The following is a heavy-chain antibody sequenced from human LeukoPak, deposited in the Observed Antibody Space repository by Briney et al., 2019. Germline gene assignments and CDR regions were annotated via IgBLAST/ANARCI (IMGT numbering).Heavy chain of an antibody. CDR1: GGSFSGYY. V-gene: IGHV4-34*01. Sequence: PSETLSLTCAVYGGSFSGYYWSWIRQPPGKGLEWIGEINHSGSTNYNASLKSRVTVSVDSSKNQFSLRLSSVTAADTAVYYCAPRGDIEHSYGYGKWFDPRGKGTRVTVSS. CDR3: APRGDIEHSYGYGKWFDP. CDR2: INHSGST. D-gene: IGHD5-18*01. J-gene: IGHJ5*02.